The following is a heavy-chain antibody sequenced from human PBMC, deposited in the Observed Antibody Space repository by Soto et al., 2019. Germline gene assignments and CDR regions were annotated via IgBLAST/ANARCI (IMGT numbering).Heavy chain of an antibody. CDR2: IWYDGSNK. D-gene: IGHD3-16*02. Sequence: QVQLVESGGGVVQPGRSLRLSCAASGFTFSSYGMHWVRQAPGKGLEWVAVIWYDGSNKYYADSVKGRFTISRDNSKNTLYLQMNSLRAEDTAVYYCARGVSIMITFGGVIVNASDYWGQGTLVTVSS. J-gene: IGHJ4*02. V-gene: IGHV3-33*01. CDR1: GFTFSSYG. CDR3: ARGVSIMITFGGVIVNASDY.